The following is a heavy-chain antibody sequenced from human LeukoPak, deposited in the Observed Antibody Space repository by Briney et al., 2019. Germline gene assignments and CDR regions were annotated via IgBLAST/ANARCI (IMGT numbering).Heavy chain of an antibody. CDR1: GFTFSSYW. D-gene: IGHD3-16*01. J-gene: IGHJ4*02. CDR2: IKQDGSEK. V-gene: IGHV3-7*01. CDR3: ARRGLGNYFDY. Sequence: GGSLRLSCAASGFTFSSYWMSWVRQAPGKGPEWVANIKQDGSEKYYVDSVKGRFTISRDNAKNSLYLQMDSLRAEDTAVFFCARRGLGNYFDYWGQGTLVTVSS.